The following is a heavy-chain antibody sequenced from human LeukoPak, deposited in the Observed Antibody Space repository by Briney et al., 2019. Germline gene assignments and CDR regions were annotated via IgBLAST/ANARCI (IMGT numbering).Heavy chain of an antibody. J-gene: IGHJ6*03. CDR1: GGSISSYY. Sequence: SETLSLTCTVSGGSISSYYWSWIRQPPGKGLEWIGYIYYSGSTYYNPSLKSRVTISVDTSKNQFSLKLSSVTAADTAVYYCARLRGDIWFGMHYYYYMDVWGKGTTVTISS. CDR3: ARLRGDIWFGMHYYYYMDV. V-gene: IGHV4-59*08. D-gene: IGHD3-10*01. CDR2: IYYSGST.